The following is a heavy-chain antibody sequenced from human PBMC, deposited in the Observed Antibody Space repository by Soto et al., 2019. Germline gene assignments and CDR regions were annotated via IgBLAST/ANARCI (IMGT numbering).Heavy chain of an antibody. CDR2: IWYDGSNK. Sequence: QVQLVESGGGVVQPGRSLRLSCAASGFTFSSYGMHWVRQAPGKGLEWVAVIWYDGSNKYYANSVKGRFTISRDNSKNTLYLQMNSLRAEDTAVYYCARDRLGMDVWGQGTTVTVSS. CDR3: ARDRLGMDV. V-gene: IGHV3-33*01. J-gene: IGHJ6*02. CDR1: GFTFSSYG. D-gene: IGHD6-25*01.